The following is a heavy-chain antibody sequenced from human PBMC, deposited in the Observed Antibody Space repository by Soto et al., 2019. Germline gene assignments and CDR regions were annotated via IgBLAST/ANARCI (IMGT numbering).Heavy chain of an antibody. CDR1: GFIFGTNA. V-gene: IGHV3-23*01. CDR2: IGGDGNT. D-gene: IGHD3-22*01. Sequence: EVQLLESGGDLVQPGGSLRLSCAASGFIFGTNAMAWVRQAPGKGLEWVSAIGGDGNTYYTDSVKGRFTISRDNSKNILNLQMNSLRAEDTALYYCAKKFGYSSSSGYYPGDFDSWGQGTLVTVSS. J-gene: IGHJ4*02. CDR3: AKKFGYSSSSGYYPGDFDS.